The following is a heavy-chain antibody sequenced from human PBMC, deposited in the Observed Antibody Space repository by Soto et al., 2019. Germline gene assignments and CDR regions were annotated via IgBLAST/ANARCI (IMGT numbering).Heavy chain of an antibody. J-gene: IGHJ4*02. D-gene: IGHD5-18*01. CDR1: GFTFSSYG. CDR2: IWYDGSNK. Sequence: GGSLRLSCAASGFTFSSYGMHWVRQAPGKGLEWVAVIWYDGSNKYYADSVKGRFTISRDNSKNTLYLQMNSLRAEDTAVYYCARDLSPAMVKGSSGTPGYWGQGTLVTVSS. V-gene: IGHV3-33*01. CDR3: ARDLSPAMVKGSSGTPGY.